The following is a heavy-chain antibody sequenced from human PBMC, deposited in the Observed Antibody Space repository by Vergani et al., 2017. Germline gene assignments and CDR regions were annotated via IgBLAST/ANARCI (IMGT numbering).Heavy chain of an antibody. V-gene: IGHV3-7*01. Sequence: DVQIVESGGGLVQPGGSLRLSCTGSEFILGPYWMPWVRQAPRKGLEWVASIKQDGSEKQYVDSVTGRFTISRDNVRNLVFLEMHDLRVADTAVYYGARELVAGTKEIDYGGQGTLVTVSA. J-gene: IGHJ4*02. D-gene: IGHD6-19*01. CDR1: EFILGPYW. CDR3: ARELVAGTKEIDY. CDR2: IKQDGSEK.